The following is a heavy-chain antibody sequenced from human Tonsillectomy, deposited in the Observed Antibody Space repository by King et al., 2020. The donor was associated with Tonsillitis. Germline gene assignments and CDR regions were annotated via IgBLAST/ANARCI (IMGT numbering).Heavy chain of an antibody. J-gene: IGHJ4*02. D-gene: IGHD1-14*01. Sequence: TLKESGPTLVKPTQTLTLTCTFSGFSLSTGGVGVGWIRQPPGKALEWLALIYWNDDKRYSPSLKSRVTVTKDTSRNQVVLRMTNLDPPDTATYFCAHRPPGPPELVAFDYWGQGTLVTVSS. CDR2: IYWNDDK. V-gene: IGHV2-5*01. CDR3: AHRPPGPPELVAFDY. CDR1: GFSLSTGGVG.